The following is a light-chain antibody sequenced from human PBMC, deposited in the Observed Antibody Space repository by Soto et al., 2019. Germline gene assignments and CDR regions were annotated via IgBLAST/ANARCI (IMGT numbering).Light chain of an antibody. Sequence: DIQMTQSPSSLSASIGDRVTITCRASQGINTYLAWYQQKPGRAPQLLIYAASALHSGVPSRFSGSGSGTDFTLTITSLPPEDVATYYCQKYNSAPRTFGQGTKVEVK. J-gene: IGKJ1*01. CDR3: QKYNSAPRT. V-gene: IGKV1-27*01. CDR2: AAS. CDR1: QGINTY.